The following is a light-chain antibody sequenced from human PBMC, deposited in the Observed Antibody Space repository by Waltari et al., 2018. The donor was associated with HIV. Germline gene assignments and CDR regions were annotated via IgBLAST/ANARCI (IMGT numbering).Light chain of an antibody. CDR1: SSDVGAYNY. CDR2: DVS. Sequence: CTGTSSDVGAYNYVSWYQQHPGRAPKLMIYDVSQRPSRVPDRFSGSKSGNTASLTISGLQAEDEADYYCCSYAGSYTFYVFGTGTKVTVL. CDR3: CSYAGSYTFYV. J-gene: IGLJ1*01. V-gene: IGLV2-11*03.